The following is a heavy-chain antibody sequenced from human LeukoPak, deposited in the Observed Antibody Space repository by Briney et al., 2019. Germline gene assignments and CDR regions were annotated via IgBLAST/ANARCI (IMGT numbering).Heavy chain of an antibody. V-gene: IGHV3-74*01. J-gene: IGHJ5*02. D-gene: IGHD6-19*01. CDR1: GFTFGSYW. CDR2: INSDERTT. CDR3: ARGGFYSSGPLDP. Sequence: GGSLRLSCAASGFTFGSYWMHWVRHVPGKGLVWVSRINSDERTTTYADSVKGRFTISRDNAKNTLYLQMNSLRAEDTAVYYCARGGFYSSGPLDPWGQGTLVTVSS.